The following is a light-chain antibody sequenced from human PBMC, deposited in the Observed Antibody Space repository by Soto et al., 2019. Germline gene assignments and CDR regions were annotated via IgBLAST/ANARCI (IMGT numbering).Light chain of an antibody. Sequence: DIVLTQSPGTLSLSQVQTPTLSCRASQSVNIYLAWYQQKPGQAPRLLIYGESTRATSIPDRFSGSGSGTTFTLTISSLQPEDSAVYYCQQYGSSPTWTFGQGTKVDIK. J-gene: IGKJ1*01. CDR2: GES. CDR3: QQYGSSPTWT. V-gene: IGKV3-20*01. CDR1: QSVNIY.